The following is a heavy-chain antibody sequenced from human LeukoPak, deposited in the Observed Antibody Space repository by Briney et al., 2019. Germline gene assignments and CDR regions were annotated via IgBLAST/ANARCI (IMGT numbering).Heavy chain of an antibody. J-gene: IGHJ4*02. CDR3: AKADCSSTSCLSFDY. CDR1: GFTFDDYA. D-gene: IGHD2-2*01. Sequence: GGSLRLSCAASGFTFDDYAMHWVRQAPGKGLEWVSGISWNSGSIGYADSVKGRFTISRDNAKNSLYLQMNSLRAEDMALYYCAKADCSSTSCLSFDYWGQGTLVTVSS. V-gene: IGHV3-9*03. CDR2: ISWNSGSI.